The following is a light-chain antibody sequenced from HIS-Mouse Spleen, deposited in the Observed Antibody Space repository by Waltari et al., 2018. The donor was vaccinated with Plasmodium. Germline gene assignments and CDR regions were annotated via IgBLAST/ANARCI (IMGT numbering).Light chain of an antibody. CDR1: ALPKKY. CDR3: YSTDSSGNHRV. J-gene: IGLJ3*02. Sequence: SYELTQPPSVSVSPGQTARITCSGDALPKKYAYWYQQKPGQAHGLVIYEDSKRPSGIPERFSGSSSGTMATLTISGAQVEDEADYYCYSTDSSGNHRVFGGGTKLTVL. CDR2: EDS. V-gene: IGLV3-10*01.